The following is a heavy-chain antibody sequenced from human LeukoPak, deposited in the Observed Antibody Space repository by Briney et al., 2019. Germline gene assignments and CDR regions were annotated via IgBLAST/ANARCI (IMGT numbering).Heavy chain of an antibody. J-gene: IGHJ4*02. CDR2: IYPGDSGT. Sequence: GESLKISCKGSGYTFTTYWIGWVRQMPGKGLEWMGIIYPGDSGTRYSPSFQGQVTISADKSISTAYLQWSSLKASDTATYYCARGRDGYSRPFDYWGQGTLVTVSS. D-gene: IGHD5-24*01. V-gene: IGHV5-51*01. CDR1: GYTFTTYW. CDR3: ARGRDGYSRPFDY.